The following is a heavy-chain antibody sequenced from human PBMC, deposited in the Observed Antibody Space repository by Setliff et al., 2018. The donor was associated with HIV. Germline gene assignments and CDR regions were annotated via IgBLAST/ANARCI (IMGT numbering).Heavy chain of an antibody. CDR2: IYHSGTT. D-gene: IGHD5-12*01. CDR1: GYSISSGYY. Sequence: PSETLSLTCAVSGYSISSGYYWGWIRQPPGKGLEWIGSIYHSGTTYYNPSLESRVTMSLDTSRKQFSLRLISVTAADTAVYYCASVRYSGYSGDYYYYMDVWGKGTTVTVSS. CDR3: ASVRYSGYSGDYYYYMDV. V-gene: IGHV4-38-2*01. J-gene: IGHJ6*03.